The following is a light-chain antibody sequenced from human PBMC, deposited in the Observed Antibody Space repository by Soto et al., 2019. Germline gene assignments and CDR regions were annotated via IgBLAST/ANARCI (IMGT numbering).Light chain of an antibody. CDR1: QSISTY. CDR3: QQSYSTPRT. Sequence: DIHMTQSPSSLSAAVGDRVTITCRASQSISTYLNWYQQKPGKAPKPLIYGASSLQSGVPSRFSGSGSGTDFTLTISSLQPEDFATYYCQQSYSTPRTFGQGTKVEIK. CDR2: GAS. J-gene: IGKJ1*01. V-gene: IGKV1-39*01.